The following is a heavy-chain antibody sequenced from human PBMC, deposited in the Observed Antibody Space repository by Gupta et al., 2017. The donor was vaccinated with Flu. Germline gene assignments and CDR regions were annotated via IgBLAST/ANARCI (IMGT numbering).Heavy chain of an antibody. CDR1: GLTFGNFD. CDR2: ISRTGSHT. Sequence: EVQLEESGGGLVRPGGSLRLSCAASGLTFGNFDVNWVRQAPGKGLEWVSYISRTGSHTYYAASVRGRFTISRDNAQNSLFLQMNYLRAEDTAVYYCARDEGATARQSGMDVWGQGTAGAVSS. J-gene: IGHJ6*02. D-gene: IGHD1-26*01. CDR3: ARDEGATARQSGMDV. V-gene: IGHV3-21*01.